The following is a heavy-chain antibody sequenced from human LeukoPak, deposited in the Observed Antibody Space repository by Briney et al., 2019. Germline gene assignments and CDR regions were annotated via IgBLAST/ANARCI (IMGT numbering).Heavy chain of an antibody. J-gene: IGHJ5*02. D-gene: IGHD3-10*01. CDR3: ARDSYGALSSWFDP. V-gene: IGHV3-48*03. CDR1: GFTFSSFE. CDR2: ISSGESTI. Sequence: GGSLRLSCVASGFTFSSFEMNWVRQAPGKGLEWVSYISSGESTIYYADSVKGRFTISRDNAKNSLYLQMNSLRAEDTAVYYCARDSYGALSSWFDPWGQGTLVTVSS.